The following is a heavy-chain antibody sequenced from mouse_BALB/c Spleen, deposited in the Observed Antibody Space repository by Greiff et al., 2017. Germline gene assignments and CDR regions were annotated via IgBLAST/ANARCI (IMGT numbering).Heavy chain of an antibody. J-gene: IGHJ4*01. V-gene: IGHV1-63*02. CDR1: GYTFTNYW. CDR2: IYPGGGYT. CDR3: ARGGRGYDVRDAMDY. Sequence: VQLQQSGAELVRPGTSVKMSCKAAGYTFTNYWICWVKQRPGPGLEWIGDIYPGGGYTNYNEKFKGKATLTADTSSSSAYMHLSSLTSEDSTIYYCARGGRGYDVRDAMDYWGQGTSVTVSS. D-gene: IGHD2-2*01.